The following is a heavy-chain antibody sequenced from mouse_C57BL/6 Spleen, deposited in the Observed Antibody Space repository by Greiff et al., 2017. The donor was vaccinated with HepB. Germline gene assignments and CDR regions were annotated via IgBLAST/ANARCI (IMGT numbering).Heavy chain of an antibody. V-gene: IGHV1-52*01. CDR2: IDPSDSET. CDR3: AEGTENDGYPHWYFDV. Sequence: QVQLQQPGAELVRPGSSVKLSCKASGYTFTSYWMHWVKQRPIQGLEWIGNIDPSDSETHYNQKFKDKATLTVDKSSSTAYMQLSSLTSEDSAVYYCAEGTENDGYPHWYFDVWGTGTTVTVSS. J-gene: IGHJ1*03. CDR1: GYTFTSYW. D-gene: IGHD2-3*01.